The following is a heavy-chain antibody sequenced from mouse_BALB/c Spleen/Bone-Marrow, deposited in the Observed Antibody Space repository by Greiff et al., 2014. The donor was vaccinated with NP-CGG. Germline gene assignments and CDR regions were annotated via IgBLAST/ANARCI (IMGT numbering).Heavy chain of an antibody. J-gene: IGHJ4*01. D-gene: IGHD4-1*01. CDR2: IDPANGNT. Sequence: EVQLVESGAELVKPGVSVKLSCTASGFNIKDTYMHWVKQRPEQGLEWIGRIDPANGNTKYDPKFQGKATITADTSSNTAYLQLSSLTSEDYAVYYCARWEYYAMDYWGQGTSVTVSS. CDR3: ARWEYYAMDY. CDR1: GFNIKDTY. V-gene: IGHV14-3*02.